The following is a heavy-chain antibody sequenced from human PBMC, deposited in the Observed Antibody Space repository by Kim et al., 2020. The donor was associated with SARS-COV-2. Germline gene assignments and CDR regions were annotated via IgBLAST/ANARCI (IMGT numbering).Heavy chain of an antibody. Sequence: SVKVSCKASGGTFSSYAISWVRQAPGQGLEWMGGIIPIFGTANYAQKFQGRVTITADESMSTAYMELSSLRSEDTAVYYCAREVSVIVPAAYGGDYFDYWGQVALVTVSS. CDR2: IIPIFGTA. J-gene: IGHJ4*02. CDR1: GGTFSSYA. CDR3: AREVSVIVPAAYGGDYFDY. V-gene: IGHV1-69*13. D-gene: IGHD2-2*01.